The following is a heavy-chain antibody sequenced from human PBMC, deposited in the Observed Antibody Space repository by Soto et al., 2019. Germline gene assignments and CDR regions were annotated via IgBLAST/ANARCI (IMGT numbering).Heavy chain of an antibody. V-gene: IGHV3-30*18. CDR1: GFTFSSYG. J-gene: IGHJ4*02. Sequence: QVQLVESGGGVVHPGRSLRLSCAASGFTFSSYGMHWVRQAPGKGLEWVAVISYDGSNKYYADSVKGRFTISRDNSKNTLYLQMNSLRAEDTAVYYCAKDLYPYYDSSGYHDYWGQGTLVTVSS. D-gene: IGHD3-22*01. CDR2: ISYDGSNK. CDR3: AKDLYPYYDSSGYHDY.